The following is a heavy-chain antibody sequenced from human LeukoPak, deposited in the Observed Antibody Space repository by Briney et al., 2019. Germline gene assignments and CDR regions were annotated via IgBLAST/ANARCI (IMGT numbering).Heavy chain of an antibody. CDR1: GFTFSSYG. D-gene: IGHD3-16*01. CDR2: IWYDGSNK. CDR3: ARGFGDRRGDI. Sequence: GGSLRLSCAASGFTFSSYGMHWVRQAPGKGLEWVAVIWYDGSNKYYADSVKGRFTISRDNSKNTLYLQMNSLRAEDTAVYYCARGFGDRRGDIWGQGTMVTVSS. V-gene: IGHV3-33*01. J-gene: IGHJ3*02.